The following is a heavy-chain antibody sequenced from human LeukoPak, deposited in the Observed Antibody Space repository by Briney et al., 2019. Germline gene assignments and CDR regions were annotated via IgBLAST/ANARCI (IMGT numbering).Heavy chain of an antibody. CDR2: IRSEEYGGTP. Sequence: GGSLRLSCRGSGFTFGDYAMTWARQAPGKGLEWIGFIRSEEYGGTPDYATSVKGRFTSSRENSKSIAYLQMNSLRTEDTGVYYCTRALSGWTGYSDFWGQGTRVTVSS. CDR3: TRALSGWTGYSDF. J-gene: IGHJ4*02. CDR1: GFTFGDYA. V-gene: IGHV3-49*04. D-gene: IGHD6-19*01.